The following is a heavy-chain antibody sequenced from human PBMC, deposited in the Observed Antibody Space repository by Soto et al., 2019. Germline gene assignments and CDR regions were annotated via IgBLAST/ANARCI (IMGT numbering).Heavy chain of an antibody. D-gene: IGHD3-9*01. CDR2: IYYSGST. CDR1: GGSISSYY. J-gene: IGHJ4*02. CDR3: ARATYDILTGPSEYFDY. Sequence: PSETLSLTCTVSGGSISSYYWSWIRQPPGKGLEWIGYIYYSGSTNYNPSLKSRVTISVDTSKNQFSLKLSSVTAADTAVYYCARATYDILTGPSEYFDYWGQGTLVTVSS. V-gene: IGHV4-59*01.